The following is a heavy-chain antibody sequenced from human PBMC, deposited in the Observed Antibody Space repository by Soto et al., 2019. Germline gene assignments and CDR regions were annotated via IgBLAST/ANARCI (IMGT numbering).Heavy chain of an antibody. Sequence: GGSLRLSCAASGFTFSSYDMHWVRQATGKVLEWVSAIGTAGDTYYPGSVKGRFTISRENAKNSLYLQMNSLRAGDTAVYCCARAIDYDILTGYPAPPDYWGQGTLVTV. V-gene: IGHV3-13*04. CDR2: IGTAGDT. D-gene: IGHD3-9*01. CDR1: GFTFSSYD. J-gene: IGHJ4*02. CDR3: ARAIDYDILTGYPAPPDY.